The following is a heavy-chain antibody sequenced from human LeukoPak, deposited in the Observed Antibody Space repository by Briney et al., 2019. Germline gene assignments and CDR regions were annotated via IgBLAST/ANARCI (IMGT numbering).Heavy chain of an antibody. Sequence: PGGSLTLSCAASGFTVSSNYMSWVRQAPGKGLEWVSVIYSGGSTYYADSVKGRFTISRDNSKNTLYLQMNSLRAEDTAVYYCARDLGTFYGDHVLSWGQGTLVTVSS. CDR2: IYSGGST. V-gene: IGHV3-66*02. J-gene: IGHJ5*02. D-gene: IGHD4-17*01. CDR3: ARDLGTFYGDHVLS. CDR1: GFTVSSNY.